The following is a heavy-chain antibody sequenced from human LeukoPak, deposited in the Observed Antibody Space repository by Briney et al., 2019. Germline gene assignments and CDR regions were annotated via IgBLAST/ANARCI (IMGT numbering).Heavy chain of an antibody. J-gene: IGHJ4*02. V-gene: IGHV4-59*01. CDR2: IYYSGST. CDR3: AASMVRGVIINPLDY. CDR1: GDSISSNY. D-gene: IGHD3-10*01. Sequence: PSETLSLTCTVSGDSISSNYWSWIRQPPGKGLEWIGYIYYSGSTNYNPSLKSRVTISVDTSKNQFSLKLSSVTAADTAVYYCAASMVRGVIINPLDYWGQGTLVTVSS.